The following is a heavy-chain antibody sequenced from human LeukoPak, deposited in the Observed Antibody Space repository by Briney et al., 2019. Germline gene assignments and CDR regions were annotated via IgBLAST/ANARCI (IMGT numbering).Heavy chain of an antibody. CDR1: GFIFSSYA. D-gene: IGHD3-3*01. V-gene: IGHV3-23*01. J-gene: IGHJ4*02. Sequence: GGSLRLSCAASGFIFSSYAMSWVRQAPGKGLEWVSSISGSGGSTYYGDSVKGRFTISRDNSKKTLHLQMNSLRAEDMAVYYCTIEGRYDFWSGYHDYWGQGTLVTVSS. CDR2: ISGSGGST. CDR3: TIEGRYDFWSGYHDY.